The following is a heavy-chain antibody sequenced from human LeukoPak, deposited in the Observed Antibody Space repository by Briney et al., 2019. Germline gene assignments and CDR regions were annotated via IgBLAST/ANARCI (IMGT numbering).Heavy chain of an antibody. CDR3: ARGESDNCSGGSCFKYYYYYYMDV. J-gene: IGHJ6*03. D-gene: IGHD2-15*01. CDR2: MNPNSGNT. V-gene: IGHV1-8*02. CDR1: RDTFTGYY. Sequence: GASVKVSCKASRDTFTGYYMHWVRQAPGQGLEWMGWMNPNSGNTGYAQKFQGRVTMTRNTSISTAYMELSSLRSEDTAVYYCARGESDNCSGGSCFKYYYYYYMDVWGKGTTVTISS.